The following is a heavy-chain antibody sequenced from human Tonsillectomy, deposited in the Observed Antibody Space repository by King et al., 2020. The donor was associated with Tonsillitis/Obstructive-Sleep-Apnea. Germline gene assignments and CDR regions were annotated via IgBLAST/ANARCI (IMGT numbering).Heavy chain of an antibody. CDR3: ARGLRYFDGSAFDI. V-gene: IGHV1-69*01. J-gene: IGHJ3*02. D-gene: IGHD3-9*01. CDR1: GGTFSSYA. CDR2: IIPIFGTA. Sequence: QVQSGAEVKKPGSSVKVSCKASGGTFSSYAISWVRQAPGQGLEWMGGIIPIFGTANYAQKFQGRVTITADESTSTAYMELSSLRSEDTAVYYCARGLRYFDGSAFDIWGQGTMVTVSS.